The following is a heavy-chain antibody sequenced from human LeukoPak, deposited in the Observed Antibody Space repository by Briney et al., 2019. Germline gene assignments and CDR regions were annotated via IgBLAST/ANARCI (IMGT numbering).Heavy chain of an antibody. V-gene: IGHV3-30*04. Sequence: GGSLRLSCAASGFTFSSYVMHWVRQAPGKGLEWVAVISYDGSHKYYADSVKGRFTISRDNSKNTLYVQMNSLRVEDTAVYYCARGARGSGWRVFDLWGQGTMVTVSS. CDR3: ARGARGSGWRVFDL. J-gene: IGHJ3*01. CDR1: GFTFSSYV. CDR2: ISYDGSHK. D-gene: IGHD6-19*01.